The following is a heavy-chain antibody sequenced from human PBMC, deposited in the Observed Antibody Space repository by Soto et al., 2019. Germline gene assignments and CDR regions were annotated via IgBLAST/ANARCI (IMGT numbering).Heavy chain of an antibody. CDR1: GGTFSSYA. CDR2: FILMFNRP. CDR3: ARGQFHHVSNYSSALDV. J-gene: IGHJ6*02. V-gene: IGHV1-69*01. Sequence: QVQLVQSGAEVKKPGSSVKVSCKASGGTFSSYAISWVRQAPGQGLEWMGGFILMFNRPHSARKIQGRVTITAHESTSTAYMDLSSMRSEDTAVYYCARGQFHHVSNYSSALDVWGQGTTVTVSS.